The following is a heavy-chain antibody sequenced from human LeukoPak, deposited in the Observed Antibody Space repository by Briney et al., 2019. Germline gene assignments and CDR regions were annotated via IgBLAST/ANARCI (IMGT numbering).Heavy chain of an antibody. V-gene: IGHV4-4*09. D-gene: IGHD1-26*01. CDR1: GGSISSYY. CDR3: ARQRGGSYSRPYYFGY. Sequence: PSETLSLTCTVSGGSISSYYWSWIRRPPGKGLEWIGYIYTSGSTNYNPSLKSRVTISVDTSKNQFSLKLSSVTAADTAVYYCARQRGGSYSRPYYFGYWGQGTLVTVSS. CDR2: IYTSGST. J-gene: IGHJ4*02.